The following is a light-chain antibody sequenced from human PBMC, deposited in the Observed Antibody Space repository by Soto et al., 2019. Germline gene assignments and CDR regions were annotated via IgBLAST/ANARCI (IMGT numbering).Light chain of an antibody. Sequence: EIVLTQSPATLSLSPGERATLTCRASQSVSSYLAWSQQKPGQAPRLLIYDASNRATGVPARFSGSGSGTDFTLTISSREPEDFAVYYCHQRINWPFTFGPGTKVDVK. CDR1: QSVSSY. CDR2: DAS. J-gene: IGKJ3*01. V-gene: IGKV3-11*01. CDR3: HQRINWPFT.